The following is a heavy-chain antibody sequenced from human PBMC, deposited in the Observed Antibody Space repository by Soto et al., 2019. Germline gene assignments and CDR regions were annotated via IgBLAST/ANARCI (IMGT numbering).Heavy chain of an antibody. V-gene: IGHV1-69*06. CDR2: IIPIFGTA. D-gene: IGHD3-10*01. Sequence: ASVKVSCKASGGTFSSYAISWVRQAPGQGLEWMGGIIPIFGTANYAQKFQGRVTITADKSTSTAYMELSRLRSEDTAVYYCAILAYVSGSYIYYYYYGMDVWGQGTTVT. CDR3: AILAYVSGSYIYYYYYGMDV. J-gene: IGHJ6*02. CDR1: GGTFSSYA.